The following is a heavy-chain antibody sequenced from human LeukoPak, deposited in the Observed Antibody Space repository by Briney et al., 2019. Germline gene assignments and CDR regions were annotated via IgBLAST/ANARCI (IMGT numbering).Heavy chain of an antibody. CDR2: IYRSGST. V-gene: IGHV4-38-2*02. CDR3: ARGTYGYYMDV. Sequence: SETLSLTCSGSNYSISNSLYWGWLRQPPGKGLEWIGSIYRSGSTFYNPSLKSRVTISLDTSKNQFSLKPSSVTAADTAVYFCARGTYGYYMDVWGKGTTVTVSS. CDR1: NYSISNSLY. J-gene: IGHJ6*03. D-gene: IGHD4-17*01.